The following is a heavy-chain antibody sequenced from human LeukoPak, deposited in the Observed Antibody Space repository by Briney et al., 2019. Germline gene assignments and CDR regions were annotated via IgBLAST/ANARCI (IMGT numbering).Heavy chain of an antibody. Sequence: PSETLSLTCTVSGASISSYYWSWIRQPAGKGLEWIGRIYTSGSTNYNPSLKSRVTMSVDTSKNQFSLKLSSVTAADTAVYYCASMSSSSGLDYWGQGTLVTVSS. J-gene: IGHJ4*02. D-gene: IGHD6-6*01. CDR2: IYTSGST. CDR1: GASISSYY. CDR3: ASMSSSSGLDY. V-gene: IGHV4-4*07.